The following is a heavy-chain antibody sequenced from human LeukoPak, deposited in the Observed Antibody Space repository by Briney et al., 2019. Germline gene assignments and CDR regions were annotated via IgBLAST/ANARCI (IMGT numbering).Heavy chain of an antibody. Sequence: GGSLRLSCAASGFTFSSYAMSWVRQAPGKGLEWVSAISGSGGSTYYADSVKGRFTISRDNSKNTLYLQMNSLRAEDTAVYYCAKDGYCSGGSCASGFDYWGQGTLVTVSS. J-gene: IGHJ4*02. CDR3: AKDGYCSGGSCASGFDY. CDR2: ISGSGGST. V-gene: IGHV3-23*01. D-gene: IGHD2-15*01. CDR1: GFTFSSYA.